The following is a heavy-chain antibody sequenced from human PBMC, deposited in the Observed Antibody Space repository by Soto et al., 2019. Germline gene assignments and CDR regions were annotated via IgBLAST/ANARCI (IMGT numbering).Heavy chain of an antibody. CDR2: IYPGDSDT. Sequence: LKISCKGSGYSFTSYWIGWVRQMPGKGLEWMGIIYPGDSDTRYSPSFQGQVTISADKSISTAYLQWSSLKASDTAMYYCALYTTNYYYGMDVWGQGTTVTVSS. CDR1: GYSFTSYW. CDR3: ALYTTNYYYGMDV. J-gene: IGHJ6*02. D-gene: IGHD1-1*01. V-gene: IGHV5-51*01.